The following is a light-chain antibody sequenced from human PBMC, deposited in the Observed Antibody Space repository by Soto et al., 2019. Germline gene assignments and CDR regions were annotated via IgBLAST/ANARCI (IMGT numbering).Light chain of an antibody. J-gene: IGLJ3*02. CDR2: EAT. CDR3: CAYAGSGTVV. Sequence: QAVVTQPASVSGSPEQSITISCTGTSNDVGRYNLVSWYQQHPGKAPKVMIYEATKRPSGVSNRFSGSKSGNTASLTISGLQAEDEADYHCCAYAGSGTVVFGGGTKLTVL. V-gene: IGLV2-23*01. CDR1: SNDVGRYNL.